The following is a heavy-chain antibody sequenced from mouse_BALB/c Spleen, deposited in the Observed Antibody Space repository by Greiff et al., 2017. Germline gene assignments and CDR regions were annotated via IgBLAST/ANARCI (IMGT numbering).Heavy chain of an antibody. CDR3: AKGGNYYGSSYENYFDY. V-gene: IGHV2-5*01. CDR1: GFSLTGYG. CDR2: IWRGGST. J-gene: IGHJ2*01. D-gene: IGHD1-1*01. Sequence: QVQLKESGPGLVAPSQSLSITCTVSGFSLTGYGVNWVRQPPGKGLEWLGMIWRGGSTDYNAAFMSRLSITKDNSKSQVFFKMNSLQADDTAIYYCAKGGNYYGSSYENYFDYWGQGTTLTVSS.